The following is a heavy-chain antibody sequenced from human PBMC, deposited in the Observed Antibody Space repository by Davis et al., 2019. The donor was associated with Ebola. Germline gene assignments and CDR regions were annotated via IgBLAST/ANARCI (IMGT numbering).Heavy chain of an antibody. CDR1: GGTFSSYA. CDR2: IIPIFGTA. D-gene: IGHD6-13*01. CDR3: ARGSPIWYSRQQPDYYGMDV. V-gene: IGHV1-69*13. J-gene: IGHJ6*02. Sequence: AASVKVSCKASGGTFSSYAISWVRQAPGQGLEWMGGIIPIFGTANYAQKFQGRVTITADESTSTAYMELSSLRSEDTAVYYCARGSPIWYSRQQPDYYGMDVWGQGTTVTVSS.